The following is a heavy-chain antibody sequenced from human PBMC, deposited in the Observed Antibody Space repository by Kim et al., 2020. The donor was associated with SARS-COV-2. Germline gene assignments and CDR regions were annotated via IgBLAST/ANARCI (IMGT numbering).Heavy chain of an antibody. CDR3: AKYCSSTSCYFY. V-gene: IGHV3-23*01. D-gene: IGHD2-2*01. Sequence: YYADSVKGRFTISRDNSKNTLYLQTNSLRAEDTAVYYCAKYCSSTSCYFYWGQGTLVTVSS. J-gene: IGHJ4*02.